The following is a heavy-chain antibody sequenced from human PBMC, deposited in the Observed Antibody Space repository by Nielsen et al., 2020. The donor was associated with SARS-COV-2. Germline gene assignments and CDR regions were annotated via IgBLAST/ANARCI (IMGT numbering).Heavy chain of an antibody. CDR1: GYTFTNYY. V-gene: IGHV1-46*01. CDR3: ARDDPYYYGSGSHSP. CDR2: INPTNGGT. J-gene: IGHJ5*02. D-gene: IGHD3-10*01. Sequence: ASVKVSCKASGYTFTNYYMHWVRQAPGQGLEWMGLINPTNGGTTYAQKFLGTVTITRDTSASTVYMELSSLRSEDTAVYYCARDDPYYYGSGSHSPWGQGTLVTVSS.